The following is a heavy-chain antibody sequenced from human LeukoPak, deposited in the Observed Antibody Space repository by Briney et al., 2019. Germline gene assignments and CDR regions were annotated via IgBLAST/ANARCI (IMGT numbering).Heavy chain of an antibody. D-gene: IGHD3-16*01. CDR1: GYIFTGYY. J-gene: IGHJ4*02. CDR2: INPNSGDT. CDR3: ARVRYRLAETYIDY. V-gene: IGHV1-2*02. Sequence: ASVKVSCKASGYIFTGYYMHWVRRAPGQGLEWMGWINPNSGDTNYAQKFQGRVTMTRDTSISTAYMELSRLRSDDTAVYYCARVRYRLAETYIDYWGQGTLVTVSS.